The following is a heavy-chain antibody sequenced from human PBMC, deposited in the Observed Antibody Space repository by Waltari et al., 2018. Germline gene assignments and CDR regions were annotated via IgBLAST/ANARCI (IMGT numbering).Heavy chain of an antibody. D-gene: IGHD6-19*01. Sequence: QVQLQESGPGLVKPSETLSLTCTVSGGSISSYYWSWIRQPPGKGLEWIGYIYYSGSTNYNPSLKSRVTISVDTSKNQFSLKLSSVTAADTAVYYCARSLQWLGMDYWGQGTLVTVSS. CDR3: ARSLQWLGMDY. CDR2: IYYSGST. CDR1: GGSISSYY. J-gene: IGHJ4*02. V-gene: IGHV4-59*01.